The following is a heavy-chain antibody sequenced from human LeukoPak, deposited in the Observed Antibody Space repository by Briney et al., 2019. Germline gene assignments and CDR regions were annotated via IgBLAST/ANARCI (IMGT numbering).Heavy chain of an antibody. J-gene: IGHJ4*02. CDR1: GASVSSSGYY. CDR3: GRETIAATGTSVFFDY. Sequence: KPSETLSLTCTVSGASVSSSGYYWSWIRQPPGKGPEWIGYIYHSGSTNYNPSLKSRVTISVDTSKNQFSLKLTSMTAADTAVYYCGRETIAATGTSVFFDYWGQGTLVTVSS. CDR2: IYHSGST. D-gene: IGHD6-13*01. V-gene: IGHV4-61*08.